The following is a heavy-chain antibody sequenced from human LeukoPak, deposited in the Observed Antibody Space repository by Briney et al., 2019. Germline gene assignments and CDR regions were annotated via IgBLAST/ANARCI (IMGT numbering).Heavy chain of an antibody. Sequence: GGSLRLSCAASGFTFSRYSMNWVRQAPGKGLEWVSSISSSSNYIYYADSLKVRFTISRDNAANSLFLQMNSLRAEDTALYYCARAVAGPAGEYYSDYWGQGTLVTVSS. V-gene: IGHV3-21*01. CDR3: ARAVAGPAGEYYSDY. CDR2: ISSSSNYI. J-gene: IGHJ4*02. D-gene: IGHD6-19*01. CDR1: GFTFSRYS.